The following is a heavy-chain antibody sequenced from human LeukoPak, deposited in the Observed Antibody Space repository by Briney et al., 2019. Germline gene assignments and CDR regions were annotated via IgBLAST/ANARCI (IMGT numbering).Heavy chain of an antibody. D-gene: IGHD3-3*01. V-gene: IGHV5-51*01. J-gene: IGHJ3*02. CDR2: IYPGDSDT. Sequence: KPGESLKISCKGSGYSFTSYWIGWVRQMPGKGLEWMGIIYPGDSDTRYSPSFQGQVTISADKSISTAYLQWSSLKASDTAMYYCARQIRNTIFGVVTPIGAFDIWGQGTMVTVSS. CDR3: ARQIRNTIFGVVTPIGAFDI. CDR1: GYSFTSYW.